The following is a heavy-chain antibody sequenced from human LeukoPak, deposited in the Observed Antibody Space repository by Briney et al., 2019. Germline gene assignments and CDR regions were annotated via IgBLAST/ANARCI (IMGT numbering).Heavy chain of an antibody. D-gene: IGHD6-13*01. CDR2: ISSNTGKT. J-gene: IGHJ4*02. V-gene: IGHV1-18*01. CDR1: GYTFATYG. CDR3: AKVAGDRMDY. Sequence: AASVKVSCKASGYTFATYGFCWVRQAPGHGLEWMGWISSNTGKTGYAQKFQGRVTLTTDTSTSTAYMELRSLRPDDTALYYCAKVAGDRMDYWGQGTLLTVSS.